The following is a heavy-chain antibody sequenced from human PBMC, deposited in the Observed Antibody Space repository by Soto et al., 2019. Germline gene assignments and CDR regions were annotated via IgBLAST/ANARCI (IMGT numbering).Heavy chain of an antibody. CDR1: AYTFTSYD. J-gene: IGHJ4*02. CDR3: ARGGSDYYGSGSQPY. Sequence: ASVNDSGKATAYTFTSYDINWVRQAAGQGFEWMGWINPNSGNTGYAQKFQGRVTMTRNTSISTAYMELSSLRSEDTVLYYCARGGSDYYGSGSQPYWGQGTLVTVSS. CDR2: INPNSGNT. V-gene: IGHV1-8*01. D-gene: IGHD3-10*01.